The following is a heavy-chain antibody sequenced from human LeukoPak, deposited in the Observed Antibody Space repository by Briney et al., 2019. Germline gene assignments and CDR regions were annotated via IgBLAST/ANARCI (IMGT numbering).Heavy chain of an antibody. D-gene: IGHD6-19*01. CDR2: ISYDGSNK. J-gene: IGHJ4*02. Sequence: PGRSLRLSCAASGFTFSNYGMHWVRQAPGKGLEWVAVISYDGSNKYYADSVKGRFTIFRDNSKNTVYLQMNSLRAEDTAVYYCAKRYSSGWYYFDYWGQGTLVTVSS. CDR1: GFTFSNYG. V-gene: IGHV3-30*18. CDR3: AKRYSSGWYYFDY.